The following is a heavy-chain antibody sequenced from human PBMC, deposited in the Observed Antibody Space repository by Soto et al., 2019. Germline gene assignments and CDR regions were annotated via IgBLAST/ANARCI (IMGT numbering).Heavy chain of an antibody. CDR3: AHAQYSSSWYSDWYFDL. Sequence: QITLKESGPTLVKPTQTLTLTCTFSGFSLSTSGVGVGWIRQPPGKALEWLALIYWDDDKRYSPSLKSRLTITTYISLITXALTMTNMDPVDPATYYCAHAQYSSSWYSDWYFDLWGRGTLVTVSS. V-gene: IGHV2-5*02. CDR2: IYWDDDK. J-gene: IGHJ2*01. CDR1: GFSLSTSGVG. D-gene: IGHD6-13*01.